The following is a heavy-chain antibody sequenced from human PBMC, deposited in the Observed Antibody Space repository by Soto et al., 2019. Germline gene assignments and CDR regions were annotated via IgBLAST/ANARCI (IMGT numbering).Heavy chain of an antibody. CDR3: ARLGYCSGGSCYSLLYYYYYMDV. V-gene: IGHV4-59*12. CDR2: IYYSGST. Sequence: SETLSLTCTVSGGSISSYYWSWIRQPPGKGLEWIGYIYYSGSTNYNPSLKSRVTISVDTSKNQFSLKLSSVTAADTAVYYCARLGYCSGGSCYSLLYYYYYMDVWGKGTTVTVSS. D-gene: IGHD2-15*01. CDR1: GGSISSYY. J-gene: IGHJ6*03.